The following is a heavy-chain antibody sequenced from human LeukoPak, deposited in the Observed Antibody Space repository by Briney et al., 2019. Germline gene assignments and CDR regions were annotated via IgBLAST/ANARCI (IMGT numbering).Heavy chain of an antibody. D-gene: IGHD3-16*01. V-gene: IGHV4-59*01. Sequence: PSETLSLTCTVSGGSISGNYWTWTRQPPGKGLEWIGQIHYRGKADYNPSLRSRIIISADTSKNQMFLRLSSVTAADTAVYYCARFGIDYDMDVWGQGTKVTVSS. J-gene: IGHJ6*02. CDR2: IHYRGKA. CDR1: GGSISGNY. CDR3: ARFGIDYDMDV.